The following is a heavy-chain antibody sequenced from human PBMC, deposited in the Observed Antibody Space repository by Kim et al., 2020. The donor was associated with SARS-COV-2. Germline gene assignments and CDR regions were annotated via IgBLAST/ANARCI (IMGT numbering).Heavy chain of an antibody. Sequence: TFPGRVTITRDTSASTAYMGLSSLRSEDTAVYYCARADLAARPWEDWFDPWGQGTLVTVSS. CDR3: ARADLAARPWEDWFDP. V-gene: IGHV1-3*01. J-gene: IGHJ5*02. D-gene: IGHD6-6*01.